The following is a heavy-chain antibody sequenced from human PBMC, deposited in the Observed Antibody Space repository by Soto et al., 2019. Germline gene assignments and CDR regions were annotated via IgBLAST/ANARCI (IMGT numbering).Heavy chain of an antibody. D-gene: IGHD3-22*01. V-gene: IGHV4-39*01. CDR1: GGSISSSSYY. Sequence: SETLSLTCTVSGGSISSSSYYWGWIRKPPGKGLELIGSIYYSGSTYYNPSLKSRATISVDTSKNQFSLKLSSVTAADTAVYYCARVGYYDSSGYEYYGMDVWGQGTKVTVYS. CDR3: ARVGYYDSSGYEYYGMDV. J-gene: IGHJ6*02. CDR2: IYYSGST.